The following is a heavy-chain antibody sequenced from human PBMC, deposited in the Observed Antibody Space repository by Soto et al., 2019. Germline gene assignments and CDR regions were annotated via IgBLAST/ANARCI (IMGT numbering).Heavy chain of an antibody. CDR1: GYSFSGYY. J-gene: IGHJ4*02. CDR3: VSLQTSGWPGVH. CDR2: IYPNTETT. Sequence: SVKVSCKASGYSFSGYYIQWVRQAPGQGPEWLGWIYPNTETTDSSKKFQGRVTMTSDMSTRTVYMELRDLRSDDTTVYYCVSLQTSGWPGVHWGQGTLVTVSS. D-gene: IGHD6-25*01. V-gene: IGHV1-2*02.